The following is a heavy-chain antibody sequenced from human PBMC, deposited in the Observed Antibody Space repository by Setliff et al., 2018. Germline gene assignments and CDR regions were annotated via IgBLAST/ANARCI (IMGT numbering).Heavy chain of an antibody. CDR3: ATLSKDLNY. CDR2: ISRGATTT. J-gene: IGHJ4*02. CDR1: GFIFSDYY. Sequence: GGSLRLSCAASGFIFSDYYMSWIRQTPGKGLEWVAYISRGATTTYYADSVKGRFDISRDSSKNTVYLQMNSLTAEDTAMYYCATLSKDLNYWGQGTLVTVSS. D-gene: IGHD3-3*01. V-gene: IGHV3-11*04.